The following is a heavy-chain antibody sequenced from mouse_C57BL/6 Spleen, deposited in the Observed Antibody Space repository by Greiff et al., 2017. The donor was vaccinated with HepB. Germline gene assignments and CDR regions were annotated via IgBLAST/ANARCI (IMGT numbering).Heavy chain of an antibody. D-gene: IGHD1-1*01. CDR1: GYTFTDYE. CDR2: IDPETGGT. J-gene: IGHJ1*03. CDR3: TRGATVVATRYFDV. Sequence: VKLQESGAELVRPGASVTLSCKASGYTFTDYEMHWVKQTPVHGLEWIGAIDPETGGTAYNQKFKGKAILTADKSSSTAYMELRSLTSEDSAVYYSTRGATVVATRYFDVWGTGTTVTVSS. V-gene: IGHV1-15*01.